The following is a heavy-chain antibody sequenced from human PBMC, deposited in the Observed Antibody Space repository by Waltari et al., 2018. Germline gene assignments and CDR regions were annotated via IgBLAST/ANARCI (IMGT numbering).Heavy chain of an antibody. V-gene: IGHV1-46*01. J-gene: IGHJ4*01. CDR3: AREAGGVPAAANDY. Sequence: QVQLVQSAAAVEKPGASVQISCKASGYTCTSYYIHWVQQSPGQGLEWMVIINPRDGSTSYAQKFQGRVTMTRDTSTNTVYMELSSLRSEDTAVYYCAREAGGVPAAANDYWGQGTLVTVSS. D-gene: IGHD2-2*01. CDR2: INPRDGST. CDR1: GYTCTSYY.